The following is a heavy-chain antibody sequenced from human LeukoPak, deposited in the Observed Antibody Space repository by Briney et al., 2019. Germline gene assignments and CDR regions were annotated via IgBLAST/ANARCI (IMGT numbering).Heavy chain of an antibody. CDR3: ATYSSSSRNYYYYYYMDV. D-gene: IGHD6-6*01. CDR2: ISGSGGST. V-gene: IGHV3-23*01. J-gene: IGHJ6*03. Sequence: PGGSLRLSCAASGFTFSSYAMSWVRQAPGKGLEWVSAISGSGGSTYYADSVKGRFTISRDNSKDTLYLQMNSLRAEDTAVYYCATYSSSSRNYYYYYYMDVWGKGTTVTVSS. CDR1: GFTFSSYA.